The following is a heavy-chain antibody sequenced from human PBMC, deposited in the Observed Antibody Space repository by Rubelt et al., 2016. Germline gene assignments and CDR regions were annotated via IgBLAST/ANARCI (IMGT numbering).Heavy chain of an antibody. CDR2: IYYSGST. Sequence: QVQLQESGPGLVKPSETLSLTCTVSGGSISSYYWSWIRQPPGKGLEWIGYIYYSGSTNYNPPFKSRVTISVDTSKNQFSLKLSSVTAADTAVYYCARHPLAARLVVWYFDLWGRGTLVTVSS. V-gene: IGHV4-59*08. CDR3: ARHPLAARLVVWYFDL. CDR1: GGSISSYY. D-gene: IGHD6-6*01. J-gene: IGHJ2*01.